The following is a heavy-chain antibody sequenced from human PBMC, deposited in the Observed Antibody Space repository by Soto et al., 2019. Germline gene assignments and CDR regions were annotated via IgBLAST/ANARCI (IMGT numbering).Heavy chain of an antibody. Sequence: WASVKVSCKASGYTFTSYGISWVRQAPGQGLEWMGWISAYNGNTNYAQKLQGRVTMATDTSTSTAYMELRSLRSDDTAVYYCARYVDTAAYYGMDVWGQGTTVTVSS. CDR1: GYTFTSYG. V-gene: IGHV1-18*04. D-gene: IGHD5-18*01. CDR2: ISAYNGNT. CDR3: ARYVDTAAYYGMDV. J-gene: IGHJ6*02.